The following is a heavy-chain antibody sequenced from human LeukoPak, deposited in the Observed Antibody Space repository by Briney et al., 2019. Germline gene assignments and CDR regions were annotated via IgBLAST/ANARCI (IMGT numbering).Heavy chain of an antibody. CDR1: GGSISSHN. Sequence: SETLSLTCTVSGGSISSHNWSWIRQPPGKGLEWIGYTYYSGSTNYNPSLKSRVTMSVDMSKNQFSLNLRSVTAADTAVYYCARDYYASRGDAFDMWGQGTMVTVSS. CDR2: TYYSGST. D-gene: IGHD3-22*01. J-gene: IGHJ3*02. CDR3: ARDYYASRGDAFDM. V-gene: IGHV4-59*11.